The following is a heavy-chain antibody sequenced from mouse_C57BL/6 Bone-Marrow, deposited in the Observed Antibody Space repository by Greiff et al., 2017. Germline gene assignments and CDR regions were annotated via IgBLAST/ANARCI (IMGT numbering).Heavy chain of an antibody. CDR2: IYPGDGDT. D-gene: IGHD2-2*01. CDR1: GYAFSSSW. V-gene: IGHV1-82*01. Sequence: VQLQQSGPELVKPGASVKISCKASGYAFSSSWMNWVKQRPGKGLEWIGRIYPGDGDTNYNGKFKGKATLTADKSSSTAYMQLSSLTSEDSAVYFCARGGLRRTWFAYGGQGTLVTVSA. J-gene: IGHJ3*01. CDR3: ARGGLRRTWFAY.